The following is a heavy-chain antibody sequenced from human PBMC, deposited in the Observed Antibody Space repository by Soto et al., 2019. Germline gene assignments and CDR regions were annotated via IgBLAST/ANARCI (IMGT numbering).Heavy chain of an antibody. J-gene: IGHJ5*02. CDR2: IYWNDHK. D-gene: IGHD3-16*01. Sequence: GSGPTLVDPTQTLTMTCTCSGFSLSTRGVGVGWIRQPPGKALEWLALIYWNDHKRYSPSLKSRLTITKDTSKNQVVLTMTNMDPVDTATYYCAHRLGGWFYPWGQGTLVTVSS. CDR1: GFSLSTRGVG. V-gene: IGHV2-5*01. CDR3: AHRLGGWFYP.